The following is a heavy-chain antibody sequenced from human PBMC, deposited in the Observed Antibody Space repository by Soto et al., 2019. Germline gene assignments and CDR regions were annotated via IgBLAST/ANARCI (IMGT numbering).Heavy chain of an antibody. CDR1: GDSISSSYW. Sequence: SETLSLTCAVSGDSISSSYWWNWVRQPPEKGLEWIGKIYHSGSTNYNPSLKNRVTISVDKSNNQFSLRLSSVTAADTAVYFCVTSLNYDFWRDGGRHYYFDYWGQGTLVTVSS. CDR2: IYHSGST. CDR3: VTSLNYDFWRDGGRHYYFDY. V-gene: IGHV4-4*02. D-gene: IGHD3-3*01. J-gene: IGHJ4*02.